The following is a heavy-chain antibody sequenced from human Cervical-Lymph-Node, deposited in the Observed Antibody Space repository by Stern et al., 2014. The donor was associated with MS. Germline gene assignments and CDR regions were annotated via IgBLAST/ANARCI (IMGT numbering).Heavy chain of an antibody. J-gene: IGHJ5*02. Sequence: VQLLESGAEVKKPGSSVNVSCKALGGTFSSSYAITWMRQAPGQGLEWMGRIIPILGLPNYAQKFQGRVTIPADTSTSTAYMELSSLRSEDTAVYYCARGVVSNRAAATLHNLFDPWGQGTLVTVSS. D-gene: IGHD2-15*01. CDR1: GGTFSSSYA. CDR2: IIPILGLP. V-gene: IGHV1-69*09. CDR3: ARGVVSNRAAATLHNLFDP.